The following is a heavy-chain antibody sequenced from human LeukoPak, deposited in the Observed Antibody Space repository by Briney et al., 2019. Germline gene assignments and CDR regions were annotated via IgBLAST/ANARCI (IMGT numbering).Heavy chain of an antibody. J-gene: IGHJ4*02. V-gene: IGHV3-23*01. D-gene: IGHD6-13*01. CDR2: ISGSGGTA. CDR1: GFTFSIYA. CDR3: AKVGAAGTAYYFDY. Sequence: GGSLRLSCAASGFTFSIYAMSWVRQAPGKGLEWVSAISGSGGTAYYADSVKGRFTISRDNSKNTLYLQMNSLRAEDTAVYYCAKVGAAGTAYYFDYWGQGTLVTVSS.